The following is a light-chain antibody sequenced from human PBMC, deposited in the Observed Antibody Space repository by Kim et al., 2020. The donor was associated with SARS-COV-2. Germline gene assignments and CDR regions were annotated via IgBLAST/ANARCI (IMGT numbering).Light chain of an antibody. Sequence: AQGETASSTGGGGKIGDINVLWYQQRPGQAPVLVISDDSDRPSGIPERLSASNSGNTATLTINRVEAVDEADYYCQVWDGSSDHWVFGGGTKLTVL. CDR1: KIGDIN. CDR3: QVWDGSSDHWV. V-gene: IGLV3-21*02. J-gene: IGLJ3*02. CDR2: DDS.